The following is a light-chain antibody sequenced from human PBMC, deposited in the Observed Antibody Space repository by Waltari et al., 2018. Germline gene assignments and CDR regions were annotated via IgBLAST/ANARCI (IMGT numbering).Light chain of an antibody. CDR2: EVS. J-gene: IGLJ2*01. Sequence: QSALPQPASVSGSPGQSITISCTGTSRDVGARKLFPRYQQHPGKVPKLMIYEVSERPSGVSSRFSGSRSGNTASLTISGLQAEDEADYYCCSYGGGTTFVVFGGGTKLTVL. CDR1: SRDVGARKL. CDR3: CSYGGGTTFVV. V-gene: IGLV2-23*02.